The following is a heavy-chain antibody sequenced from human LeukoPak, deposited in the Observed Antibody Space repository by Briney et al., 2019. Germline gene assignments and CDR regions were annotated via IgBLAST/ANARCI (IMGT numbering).Heavy chain of an antibody. Sequence: PSETLSLTCTVSGGSISSYYWSWIRQPPGKGLEWIGYIYYSGSTNYNPSLKSRVTISVDTSKNQFSLKLSSVTAADTAVYYCARSSSSXXXGFDYWGQGTLVTVSS. V-gene: IGHV4-59*08. CDR2: IYYSGST. D-gene: IGHD6-6*01. CDR3: ARSSSSXXXGFDY. CDR1: GGSISSYY. J-gene: IGHJ4*02.